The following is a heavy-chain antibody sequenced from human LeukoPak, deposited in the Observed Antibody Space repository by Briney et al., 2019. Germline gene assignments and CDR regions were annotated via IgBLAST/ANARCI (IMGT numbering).Heavy chain of an antibody. CDR1: GFTFTSYG. V-gene: IGHV3-21*01. Sequence: GGSLRLSCAASGFTFTSYGMTWVRQAPGKGLEWVSSISSSSSYIYYADSVKGRFTISRDNAKNSLYLQMNSLRAEDTAVYYCARVYSINAFDIWGQGTMVTVSS. D-gene: IGHD6-13*01. J-gene: IGHJ3*02. CDR3: ARVYSINAFDI. CDR2: ISSSSSYI.